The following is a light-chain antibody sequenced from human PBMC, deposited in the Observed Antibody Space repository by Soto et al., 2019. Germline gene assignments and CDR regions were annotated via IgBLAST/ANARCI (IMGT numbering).Light chain of an antibody. CDR2: GAS. CDR3: QQYTTSPFT. Sequence: EIVLTQSPGTLSLFPGERATLYCRASQSVGRNYLAWYQQKPGQAPRVLIYGASSRATGIPDRFSGSGSGADFTLTISRLEPEDFAVYYCQQYTTSPFTFGPGTKVDIK. CDR1: QSVGRNY. J-gene: IGKJ3*01. V-gene: IGKV3-20*01.